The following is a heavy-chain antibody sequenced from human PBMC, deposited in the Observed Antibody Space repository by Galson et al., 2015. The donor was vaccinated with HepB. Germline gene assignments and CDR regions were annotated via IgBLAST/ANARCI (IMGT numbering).Heavy chain of an antibody. V-gene: IGHV3-7*01. Sequence: SLRLSCAASGFTFSSYWMSWVRQAPGKGLEWVANIKQDGSEKYYVDSVKGRFTISRDNAKNSLYLQMNSLRAEDTAVYYWARDPGPGLEDAFDIWGQGTMVTVSS. J-gene: IGHJ3*02. CDR2: IKQDGSEK. CDR1: GFTFSSYW. CDR3: ARDPGPGLEDAFDI. D-gene: IGHD1-14*01.